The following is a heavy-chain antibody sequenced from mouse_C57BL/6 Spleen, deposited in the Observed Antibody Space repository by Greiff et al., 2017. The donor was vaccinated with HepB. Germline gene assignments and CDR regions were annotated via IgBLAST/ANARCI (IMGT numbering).Heavy chain of an antibody. V-gene: IGHV5-17*01. CDR2: ISSGSSTI. CDR1: GFTFSDYG. Sequence: EVHLVESGGGLVKPGGSLKLSCAASGFTFSDYGMHWVRQAPEKGLEWVAYISSGSSTIYYADTVKGRFTISRDNAKNTLILQMTSLGYEDTAMYYSAGGEGMDYWGQGTAVTVSS. J-gene: IGHJ4*01. CDR3: AGGEGMDY.